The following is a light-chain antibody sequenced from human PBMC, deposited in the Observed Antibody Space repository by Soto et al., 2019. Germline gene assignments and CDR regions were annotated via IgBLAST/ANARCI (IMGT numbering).Light chain of an antibody. Sequence: QSVLTQPASVSGSPGQSITISCTGTSSDVGGYNYVSWYKQHPGKAPKLMIYEVNNRPSGVSNRLSGSKSGNTASLSISGLQPEDEADYYCSSYTSSSTWVFGGGTQLTVL. V-gene: IGLV2-14*01. CDR1: SSDVGGYNY. CDR2: EVN. J-gene: IGLJ3*02. CDR3: SSYTSSSTWV.